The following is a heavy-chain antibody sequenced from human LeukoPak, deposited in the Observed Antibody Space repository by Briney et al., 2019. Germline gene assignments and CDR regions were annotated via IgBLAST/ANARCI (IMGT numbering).Heavy chain of an antibody. D-gene: IGHD3-10*01. J-gene: IGHJ6*03. CDR2: IIPIFGTA. V-gene: IGHV1-69*05. CDR1: GGTFSSYA. CDR3: ARVLVRGYYYYYYMDV. Sequence: SVKVSCKASGGTFSSYAISWVRQAPGQGLEWMGGIIPIFGTANYAQKFQGRVTITTDESTSTAYMELSSLRSEGTAVYYCARVLVRGYYYYYYMDVWGKGTTVTVSS.